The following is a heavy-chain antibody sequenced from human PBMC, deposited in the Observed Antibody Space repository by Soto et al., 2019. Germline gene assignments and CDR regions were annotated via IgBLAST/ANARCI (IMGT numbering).Heavy chain of an antibody. J-gene: IGHJ4*02. CDR1: GVSISSYY. V-gene: IGHV4-59*01. CDR3: ARYDGRY. CDR2: IYYSGST. Sequence: PSETLSLTCSVSGVSISSYYWSWIRQPPGKGLEWIGYIYYSGSTNYNPSLKSRVTISVDTSKNQFSLKLSSVTAADTAVYYCARYDGRYCGQGTLVTVSS. D-gene: IGHD3-16*01.